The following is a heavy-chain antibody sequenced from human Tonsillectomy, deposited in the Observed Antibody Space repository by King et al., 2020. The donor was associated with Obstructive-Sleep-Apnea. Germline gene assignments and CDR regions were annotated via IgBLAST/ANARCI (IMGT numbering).Heavy chain of an antibody. Sequence: VQLVESGGGLVQLWGSLRLSCAASGFTFSSYWMHWVRQAPGKGLVWVSRINSDGSTQTYADSVKGEFTISSDNAKNTLHLQMSSLGAEDTAVYFCARDRDCRSTSCFFGMDVWGQGTTVTVSS. CDR3: ARDRDCRSTSCFFGMDV. CDR2: INSDGSTQ. V-gene: IGHV3-74*01. J-gene: IGHJ6*02. D-gene: IGHD2-2*01. CDR1: GFTFSSYW.